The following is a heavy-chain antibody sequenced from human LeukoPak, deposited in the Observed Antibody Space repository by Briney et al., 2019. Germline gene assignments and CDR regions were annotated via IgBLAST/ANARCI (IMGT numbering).Heavy chain of an antibody. CDR1: GGSISSYY. J-gene: IGHJ4*02. Sequence: PSETLSLTCTVSGGSISSYYWSWIRQPPGKGLEWIGYIYYSGSTNYNPSLKSRVSISVDTSKNQFSLKLSSVTAADTAVYYCARFNELYFDYWGQGTLVTVSS. CDR3: ARFNELYFDY. CDR2: IYYSGST. D-gene: IGHD1-1*01. V-gene: IGHV4-59*01.